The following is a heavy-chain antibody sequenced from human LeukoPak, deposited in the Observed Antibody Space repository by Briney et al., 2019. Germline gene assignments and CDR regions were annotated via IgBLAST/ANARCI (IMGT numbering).Heavy chain of an antibody. D-gene: IGHD3-10*01. CDR2: ISSSSSTI. Sequence: GGSLRLSCAASGFTFSSYSMNWVRQAPGKGLEWVSYISSSSSTIYYADSVKGRFTISRDNAKNSLYLQMNSLRDEDTAVYYCARGVARDYYGSGSYQGVWDQGTTVTVSS. J-gene: IGHJ6*02. CDR3: ARGVARDYYGSGSYQGV. V-gene: IGHV3-48*02. CDR1: GFTFSSYS.